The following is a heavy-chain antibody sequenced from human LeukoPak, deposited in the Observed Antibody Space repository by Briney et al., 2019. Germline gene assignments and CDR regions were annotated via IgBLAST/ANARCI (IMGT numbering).Heavy chain of an antibody. J-gene: IGHJ4*02. CDR1: GFTFTNAW. V-gene: IGHV3-15*01. D-gene: IGHD3-10*02. CDR3: TTLTMCVVHDDY. CDR2: IKSQSDGGTT. Sequence: GGSLRLSCVASGFTFTNAWMSWVRQVPGKGLEWVGRIKSQSDGGTTDYAATVTGRFTISSDDSKNTLYLQINSLRTEDTAVYYCTTLTMCVVHDDYWGQGTLVTVSS.